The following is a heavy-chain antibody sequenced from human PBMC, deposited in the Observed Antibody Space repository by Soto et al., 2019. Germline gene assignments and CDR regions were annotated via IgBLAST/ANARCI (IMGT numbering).Heavy chain of an antibody. D-gene: IGHD4-17*01. CDR2: IWYDGSNK. V-gene: IGHV3-33*01. Sequence: WGSLRHPCAASGFPFSSYGMHWIRKAPGKGLEWVAVIWYDGSNKYYADSVKGRFTISRDNSKNTLYLQMNSLRAEDTAVYYCARESRDYGDCLDYWGQGTLVTVSS. CDR1: GFPFSSYG. J-gene: IGHJ4*02. CDR3: ARESRDYGDCLDY.